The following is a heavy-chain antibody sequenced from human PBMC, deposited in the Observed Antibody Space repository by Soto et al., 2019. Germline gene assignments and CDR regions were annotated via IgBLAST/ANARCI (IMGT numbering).Heavy chain of an antibody. V-gene: IGHV5-51*01. D-gene: IGHD3-9*01. CDR3: ARLWPYYDILTGYPWTGMDV. J-gene: IGHJ6*01. Sequence: PGESLKISCKGSGYSFTSYWIGWVRQMPGKGLECMGIIYPGDSDTRYSPSFQGQVTISADKSISTAYLQWSSLKASDTAMYYCARLWPYYDILTGYPWTGMDVWGQGTTVTVSS. CDR1: GYSFTSYW. CDR2: IYPGDSDT.